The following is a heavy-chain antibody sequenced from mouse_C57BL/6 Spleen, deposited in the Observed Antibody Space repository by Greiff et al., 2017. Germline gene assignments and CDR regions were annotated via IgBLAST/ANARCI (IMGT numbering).Heavy chain of an antibody. V-gene: IGHV3-1*01. J-gene: IGHJ1*03. CDR2: ISYSGST. D-gene: IGHD2-3*01. Sequence: EVQGVESGPGMVKPSQSLSLTCTVTGYSITSGYDWHWIRHFPGNKLEWMGYISYSGSTNYNPSLKSRISITHDTSKNHFFLKLNSVTTEDTATYYCARDGYYGRRYFGVWGTGTTVTVAS. CDR1: GYSITSGYD. CDR3: ARDGYYGRRYFGV.